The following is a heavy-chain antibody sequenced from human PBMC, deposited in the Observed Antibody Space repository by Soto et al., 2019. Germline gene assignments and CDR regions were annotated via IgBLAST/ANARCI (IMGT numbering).Heavy chain of an antibody. CDR3: GRAAYNSGTSYFDY. D-gene: IGHD6-19*01. Sequence: EVQLVESGGGLVQPGGSLRLSCAASGFTFSSYWMHWVRQVPGKGLMWVSRINTDESSATYADSVKGRFTISRDNAKNTLSLQRNSLRAEDTAVYYCGRAAYNSGTSYFDYWGQGTLVTVSS. V-gene: IGHV3-74*01. CDR2: INTDESSA. CDR1: GFTFSSYW. J-gene: IGHJ4*02.